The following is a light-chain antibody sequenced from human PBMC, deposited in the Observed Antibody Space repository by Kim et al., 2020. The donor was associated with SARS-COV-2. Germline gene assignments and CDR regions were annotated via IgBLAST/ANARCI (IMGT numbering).Light chain of an antibody. CDR3: SSYTSSRTWG. CDR1: RSDIGGNNF. V-gene: IGLV2-14*01. J-gene: IGLJ3*02. Sequence: QSALTQPASVSGSPGQSITISCTGTRSDIGGNNFVSWYQQHPGKTPKLMIYDVTKRPSGVSNRFSGSKSGNTASLTISGLRAEDEADYYCSSYTSSRTWGFGGGTQLTVL. CDR2: DVT.